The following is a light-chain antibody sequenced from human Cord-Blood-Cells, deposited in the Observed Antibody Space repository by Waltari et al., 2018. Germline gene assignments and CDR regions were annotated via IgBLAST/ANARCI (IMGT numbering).Light chain of an antibody. J-gene: IGKJ1*01. Sequence: DIQMTQSPSTLSASVGDRVTITCRASQSISSWLAWYQQKPGKAPKLLICDASSWESGGPSRFSGSGSGTEFTLTLSRLQTDDFATYYCQQYNSYSWTFGQGTKVEIK. CDR3: QQYNSYSWT. CDR1: QSISSW. CDR2: DAS. V-gene: IGKV1-5*01.